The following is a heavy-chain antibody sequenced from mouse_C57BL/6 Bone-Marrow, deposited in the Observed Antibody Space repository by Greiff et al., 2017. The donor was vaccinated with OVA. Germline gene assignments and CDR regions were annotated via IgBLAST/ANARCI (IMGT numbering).Heavy chain of an antibody. CDR1: GYTFTDYY. J-gene: IGHJ4*01. Sequence: EVQLQQSGPELVKPGASVKISCKASGYTFTDYYMNWVKQSHGKSLEWIGDINPNNGGTSYNQKFKGKATLTVDKSSSTAYMELRSLTSEDSAVYYCARSSPGYYAMDYWGQGTSVTVSS. V-gene: IGHV1-26*01. CDR3: ARSSPGYYAMDY. CDR2: INPNNGGT.